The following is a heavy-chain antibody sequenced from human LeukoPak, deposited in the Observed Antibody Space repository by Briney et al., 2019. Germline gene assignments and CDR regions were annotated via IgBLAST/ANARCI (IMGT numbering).Heavy chain of an antibody. V-gene: IGHV4-39*01. D-gene: IGHD1-20*01. CDR1: GGSISSSSYY. CDR3: ARITGDFDY. J-gene: IGHJ4*02. CDR2: IYYSGST. Sequence: SPSETLSLTRTVSGGSISSSSYYWGWIRQPPGKGLEWIGSIYYSGSTYYNPSLKSRVTISVDTSKNQFSLKLSSVTAADTAVYYCARITGDFDYWGQGTLVTVSS.